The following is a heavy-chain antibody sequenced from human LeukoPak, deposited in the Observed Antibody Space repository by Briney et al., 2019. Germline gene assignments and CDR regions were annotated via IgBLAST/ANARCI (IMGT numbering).Heavy chain of an antibody. CDR3: VTSDYGGNPHHY. J-gene: IGHJ4*02. V-gene: IGHV4-4*09. CDR2: IYTSGST. Sequence: PSETLSLTCTVSGGSISRYYWSWIRQPPGKGLEWIGYIYTSGSTNYNPSLKSRVTISVDTSKNQFSLKLSSVTAADTAVYYCVTSDYGGNPHHYWGQGTLVTVSS. CDR1: GGSISRYY. D-gene: IGHD4-23*01.